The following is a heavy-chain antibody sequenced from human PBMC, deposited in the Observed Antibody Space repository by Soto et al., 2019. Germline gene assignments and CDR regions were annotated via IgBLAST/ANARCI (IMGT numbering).Heavy chain of an antibody. CDR3: ARYRPRGGGYTPAFDI. CDR2: IWYDGINK. Sequence: SGGSLRLSCAASGFTFSSYVMHWVRQAPGKGLEWVAVIWYDGINKYYADSVKGRFTISRKNSKNTLYLQMNSMRAEVTAVYYCARYRPRGGGYTPAFDIWGQGTLVTVSS. J-gene: IGHJ3*02. CDR1: GFTFSSYV. V-gene: IGHV3-33*01. D-gene: IGHD6-13*01.